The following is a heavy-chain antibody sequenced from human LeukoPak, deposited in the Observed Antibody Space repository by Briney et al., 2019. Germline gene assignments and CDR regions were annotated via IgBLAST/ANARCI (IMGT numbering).Heavy chain of an antibody. CDR3: AREGGDSNPFDP. CDR2: ISYDGSNK. Sequence: GGSLRLSCAASGFTFSSYAMHWVRQAPGKGLEWVAVISYDGSNKYYADSMKGRFTISRDNSKNTLYLQMNSLRAEDTAVYYCAREGGDSNPFDPWGQGTLVTVSS. J-gene: IGHJ5*02. CDR1: GFTFSSYA. V-gene: IGHV3-30*01. D-gene: IGHD3-22*01.